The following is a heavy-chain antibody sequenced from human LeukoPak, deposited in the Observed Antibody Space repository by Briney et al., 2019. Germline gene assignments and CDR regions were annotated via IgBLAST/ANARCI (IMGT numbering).Heavy chain of an antibody. J-gene: IGHJ3*02. D-gene: IGHD3-22*01. V-gene: IGHV4-34*01. CDR1: GGSFSGYY. Sequence: SETLSLTCAVYGGSFSGYYWGWIRQPPGKGLEWIGEINHSGSTNYNPSLKSRVTISVDTSKNQFSLKLSSVTAADTAVYYCARGLYRYYYDSSGYHHGAFDIWGQGTMVTVSS. CDR2: INHSGST. CDR3: ARGLYRYYYDSSGYHHGAFDI.